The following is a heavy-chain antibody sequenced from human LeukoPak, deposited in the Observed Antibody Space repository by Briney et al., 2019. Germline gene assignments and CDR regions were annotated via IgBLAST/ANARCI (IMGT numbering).Heavy chain of an antibody. CDR3: ARVAAAGYFDY. V-gene: IGHV4-59*01. J-gene: IGHJ4*02. Sequence: SETLSLTCTVSGASISSYYWSWIRQPPGKGLEWLGYIYYSGSTNYNPSLKSRVPISVDTSKNQFSLKLSSVTAADTAVYYCARVAAAGYFDYWGQGTLVTVSS. CDR1: GASISSYY. D-gene: IGHD6-13*01. CDR2: IYYSGST.